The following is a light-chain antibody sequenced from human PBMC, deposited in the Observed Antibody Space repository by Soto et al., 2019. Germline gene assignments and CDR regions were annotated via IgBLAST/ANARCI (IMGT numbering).Light chain of an antibody. CDR2: EVF. CDR1: NSDVGGYNY. V-gene: IGLV2-14*01. CDR3: SSYTTTNTLYV. J-gene: IGLJ1*01. Sequence: QSALTQPASVSGSAGQSITIPCTGTNSDVGGYNYVSWYQHHPGKAPKLMIYEVFNRPSGVSSRFSGSKSGGTASLTISGLXAEDEADYYCSSYTTTNTLYVFGTGTKVTVL.